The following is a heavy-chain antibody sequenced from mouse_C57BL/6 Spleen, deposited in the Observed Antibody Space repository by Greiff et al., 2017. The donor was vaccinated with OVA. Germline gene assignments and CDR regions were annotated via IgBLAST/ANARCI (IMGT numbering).Heavy chain of an antibody. Sequence: VQLQQSGPELVKPGASVKISCKASGYTFTDYYMNWVKQSHGKSLEWIGDINPNNGGTSYNQKFKGKATLTVDKSSSTAYMELRSLTSEDSAVYYCARGTVVLGDDWGQGTTLTVSS. CDR1: GYTFTDYY. V-gene: IGHV1-26*01. CDR2: INPNNGGT. CDR3: ARGTVVLGDD. D-gene: IGHD1-1*01. J-gene: IGHJ2*01.